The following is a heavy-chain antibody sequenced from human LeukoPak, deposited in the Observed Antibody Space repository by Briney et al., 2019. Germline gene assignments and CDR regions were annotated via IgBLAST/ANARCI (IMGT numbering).Heavy chain of an antibody. Sequence: GGSLRLSCAASGFTFSSYWMHWVRQAPGKGLVWVSRINSDRSSTSYADSVKGRFTISRDNAKNTLYLQMNSLRAEDTAVYYCARGVGYCSSTSCYWWFDPWGQGTLVTVSS. CDR2: INSDRSST. CDR3: ARGVGYCSSTSCYWWFDP. J-gene: IGHJ5*02. V-gene: IGHV3-74*01. D-gene: IGHD2-2*01. CDR1: GFTFSSYW.